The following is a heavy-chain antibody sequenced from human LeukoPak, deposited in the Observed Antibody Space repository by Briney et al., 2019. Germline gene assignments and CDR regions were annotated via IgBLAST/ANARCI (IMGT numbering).Heavy chain of an antibody. Sequence: GGSLRLSCAASGFTFSSYTMNWVRQAPGKGLEWVSSISSSNNYIYYADSVKGRFTISRDNAKNSLYLQMNSLRAEDTALYYCARSGDLWGQGTLVIVSS. CDR1: GFTFSSYT. J-gene: IGHJ5*02. CDR2: ISSSNNYI. CDR3: ARSGDL. D-gene: IGHD3-10*01. V-gene: IGHV3-21*06.